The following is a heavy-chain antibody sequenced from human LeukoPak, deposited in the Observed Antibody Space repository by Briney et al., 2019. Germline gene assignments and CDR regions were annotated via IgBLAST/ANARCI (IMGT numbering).Heavy chain of an antibody. CDR2: INAGNGNT. CDR1: GYTFTSYA. J-gene: IGHJ4*02. Sequence: ASVTVSCKASGYTFTSYAMHWVRQAPGQRLEWMGWINAGNGNTKYSQKFQGRVTITRDTSASTAYMELSSLRSEDTAVYYCARADLAYCGGDCDGIDYWGQGTLVTVSS. CDR3: ARADLAYCGGDCDGIDY. V-gene: IGHV1-3*01. D-gene: IGHD2-21*02.